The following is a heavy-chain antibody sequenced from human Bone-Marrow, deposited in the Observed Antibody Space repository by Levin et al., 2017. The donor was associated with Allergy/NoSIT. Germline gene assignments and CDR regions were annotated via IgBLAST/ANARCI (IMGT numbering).Heavy chain of an antibody. Sequence: PGGSLRLSCSVSGFTFGDYAMSWLRQAPGKGPEWLGFIRSKTYGGTPEYAASVRGRFNISRDDSKDIAYLQMNSLKTEDTAVYYCARHIPYYYDSRGSQPDYFDSWGQGTLVTVSS. V-gene: IGHV3-49*03. D-gene: IGHD3-22*01. CDR2: IRSKTYGGTP. J-gene: IGHJ4*02. CDR1: GFTFGDYA. CDR3: ARHIPYYYDSRGSQPDYFDS.